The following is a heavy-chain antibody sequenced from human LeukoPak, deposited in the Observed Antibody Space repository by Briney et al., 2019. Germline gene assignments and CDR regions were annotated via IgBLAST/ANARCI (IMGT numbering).Heavy chain of an antibody. CDR1: GFTFSSYA. Sequence: GGSLRLSCAASGFTFSSYAMSWVRQDPGKGLERVSGMSGSGGSTYYADSVKGRFTISRDNSKNTLYLQMNTLRAEDTAVYYCAKDREYSYVYDAFDIWGQGTLVTVSS. D-gene: IGHD3-16*01. CDR3: AKDREYSYVYDAFDI. J-gene: IGHJ3*02. V-gene: IGHV3-23*01. CDR2: MSGSGGST.